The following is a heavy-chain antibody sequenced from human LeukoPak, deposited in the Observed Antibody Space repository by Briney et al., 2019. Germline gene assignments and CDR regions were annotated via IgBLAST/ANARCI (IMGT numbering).Heavy chain of an antibody. V-gene: IGHV4-39*01. Sequence: SETLSLTCTVSGGSISTTTYYWDWIRQPPGKGLEYVGSIYYSGSTCYTPSLKSRVTISIDTAKNQFSLKLISVPAADTAVYFCARHCSDSNCYRLDAFDIWGQGTLVTVSS. J-gene: IGHJ3*02. CDR1: GGSISTTTYY. CDR3: ARHCSDSNCYRLDAFDI. CDR2: IYYSGST. D-gene: IGHD2-15*01.